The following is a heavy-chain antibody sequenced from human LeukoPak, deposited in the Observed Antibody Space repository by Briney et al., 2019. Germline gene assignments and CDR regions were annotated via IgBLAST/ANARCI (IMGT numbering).Heavy chain of an antibody. J-gene: IGHJ5*02. CDR3: ARGDNCGGDCYLNWFDP. V-gene: IGHV1-69*13. CDR2: IIPIFGTA. CDR1: GGTFSSYA. Sequence: SVKVSCKASGGTFSSYAISWVRQAPGQGLEWMGGIIPIFGTANYAQKFQGRVTITADESTSTAYMELSSLRSEDTAVYYCARGDNCGGDCYLNWFDPWGQGTLVTVSS. D-gene: IGHD2-21*02.